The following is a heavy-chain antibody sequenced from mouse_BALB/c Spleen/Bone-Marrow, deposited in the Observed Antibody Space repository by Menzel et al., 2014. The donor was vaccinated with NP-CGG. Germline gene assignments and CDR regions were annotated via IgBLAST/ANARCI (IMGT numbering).Heavy chain of an antibody. D-gene: IGHD4-1*01. CDR1: GYTLTSSW. CDR2: IHPNSGNT. CDR3: ARSGFDY. J-gene: IGHJ2*01. Sequence: QVQLQQSGSVLVRPGASVKLSCKASGYTLTSSWMHWAKQRPGQGLEWIGEIHPNSGNTNYNEKFKGKATLTVDTSSSTAYVDLSSLTSEDSAVYYCARSGFDYWGQGTTLTVSS. V-gene: IGHV1S130*01.